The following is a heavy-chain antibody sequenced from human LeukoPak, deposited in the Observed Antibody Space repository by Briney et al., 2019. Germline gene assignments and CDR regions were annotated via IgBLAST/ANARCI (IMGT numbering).Heavy chain of an antibody. J-gene: IGHJ4*02. D-gene: IGHD3-10*01. CDR1: GYTFTGYY. CDR2: INPNSGGT. CDR3: ARDRGGSGSYYDLAY. V-gene: IGHV1-2*02. Sequence: ASVTVSCKASGYTFTGYYMHWVRQAPGQGLEWMGWINPNSGGTNYAQKFQGRVTMTRDKSIRTAYMELTWLTSDDTAVYYCARDRGGSGSYYDLAYWGQGTLVTVSS.